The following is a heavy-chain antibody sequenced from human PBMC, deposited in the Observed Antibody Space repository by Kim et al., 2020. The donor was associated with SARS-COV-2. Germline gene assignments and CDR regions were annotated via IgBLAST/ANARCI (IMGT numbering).Heavy chain of an antibody. V-gene: IGHV3-43*02. CDR2: ISGDGGST. Sequence: GGSLRLSCAASGFTFDDYAMHWVRQAPGKGLEWVSLISGDGGSTYYADSVKGRFTISRDNSKNSLYLQMNSLRTEDTALYYCAKDARWLLLHGYFDYWGQGSEVTVSA. CDR1: GFTFDDYA. CDR3: AKDARWLLLHGYFDY. D-gene: IGHD3-22*01. J-gene: IGHJ4*02.